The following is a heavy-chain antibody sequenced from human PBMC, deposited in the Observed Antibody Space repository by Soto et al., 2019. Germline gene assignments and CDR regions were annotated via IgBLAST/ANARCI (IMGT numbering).Heavy chain of an antibody. Sequence: HHWGSLRLSCAASGFSVRSYVMHGVRQAPGKGLEWVADITNDGSTIYYAGSVKGRFTISRDNSKNSLYLQMNSLRAEDTAVYYCARDKAHYIWGSYRDAFDIWGQGTMVTVSS. CDR3: ARDKAHYIWGSYRDAFDI. D-gene: IGHD3-16*02. J-gene: IGHJ3*02. V-gene: IGHV3-48*01. CDR1: GFSVRSYV. CDR2: ITNDGSTI.